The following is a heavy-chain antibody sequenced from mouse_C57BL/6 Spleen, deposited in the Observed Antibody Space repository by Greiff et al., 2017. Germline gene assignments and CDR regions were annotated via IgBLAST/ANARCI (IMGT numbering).Heavy chain of an antibody. Sequence: VQLQQSGAELVRPGTSVKVSCKASGYAFTNYLIEWVKQRPGQGLEWIGVINPGSGGTNYNEKFKGKATLTADKSSSTAYMQLSSLTSEDSAVYFCARDEGYAMDDWGQGTSVTGAS. J-gene: IGHJ4*01. CDR1: GYAFTNYL. CDR2: INPGSGGT. CDR3: ARDEGYAMDD. V-gene: IGHV1-54*01.